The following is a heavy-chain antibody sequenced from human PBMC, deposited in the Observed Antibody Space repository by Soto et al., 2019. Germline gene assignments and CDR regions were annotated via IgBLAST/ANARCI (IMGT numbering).Heavy chain of an antibody. V-gene: IGHV1-3*01. CDR2: INAGNGNT. D-gene: IGHD2-2*01. CDR1: GYTFTSYA. Sequence: ASVKVSCKASGYTFTSYAMHWVRQAPGQRLEWMGWINAGNGNTKYSQKFQGRVTITRDTSASTAYMELSSLRSEDTAVYYCARDRRYCISTSCPDAFDIWGQGTMVTVSS. CDR3: ARDRRYCISTSCPDAFDI. J-gene: IGHJ3*02.